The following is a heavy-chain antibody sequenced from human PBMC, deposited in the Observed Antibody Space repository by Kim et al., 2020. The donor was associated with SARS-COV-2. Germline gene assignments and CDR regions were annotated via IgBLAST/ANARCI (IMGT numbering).Heavy chain of an antibody. Sequence: SETLSLTCTVSGGSISSSSYYWGWIRQPPGKGLEWIGSIYYSGSTYYNPSLKSRVTISVDTSKNQFSLKLSSVTAADTAVYYCARHISSSSSWYFYYYYGMDVWGQGTTVTVSS. CDR3: ARHISSSSSWYFYYYYGMDV. V-gene: IGHV4-39*01. J-gene: IGHJ6*02. CDR2: IYYSGST. D-gene: IGHD6-13*01. CDR1: GGSISSSSYY.